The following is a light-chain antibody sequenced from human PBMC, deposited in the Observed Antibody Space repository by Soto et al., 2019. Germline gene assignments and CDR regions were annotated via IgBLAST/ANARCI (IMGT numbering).Light chain of an antibody. J-gene: IGKJ3*01. CDR2: DAS. V-gene: IGKV3-11*01. CDR1: QSVRSY. CDR3: QRRSHWPC. Sequence: EIVLTQSPATRSLSPGERATLSCRASQSVRSYLAWYQQKPGQAPRLLIYDASNRATGIPARFSCSGSGTDFTLTISSLEPEDFAVYYCQRRSHWPCVGPGTKVDIK.